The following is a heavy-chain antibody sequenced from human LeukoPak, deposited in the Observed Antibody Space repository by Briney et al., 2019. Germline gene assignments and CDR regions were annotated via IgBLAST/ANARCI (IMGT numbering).Heavy chain of an antibody. D-gene: IGHD3-16*01. V-gene: IGHV3-23*01. CDR2: INGSGVIT. CDR3: AKDSSQGGDYFDY. Sequence: PGGSLRLSCAASGITLSSYAMSWVRQAQGKGLELVSAINGSGVITYYTDSVKGRFTISRDNSKNTVYLQMNSLRAEDTAIYYCAKDSSQGGDYFDYWGQGTLVTVSS. CDR1: GITLSSYA. J-gene: IGHJ4*02.